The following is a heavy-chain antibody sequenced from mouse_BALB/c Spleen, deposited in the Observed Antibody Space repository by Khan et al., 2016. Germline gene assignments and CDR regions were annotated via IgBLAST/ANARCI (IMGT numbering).Heavy chain of an antibody. CDR2: IDPYNGGT. J-gene: IGHJ4*01. D-gene: IGHD2-1*01. CDR3: ASDLLWYAMDY. CDR1: GYAFTSYT. V-gene: IGHV1S135*01. Sequence: VQLKQSGPELVKPGASVKVSCRASGYAFTSYTMYWVKQSHGKSLEWIGYIDPYNGGTSYNQKFKGKATLTVHKSSSTAYMHLNSLTSEDSAVYYCASDLLWYAMDYWGQGTSVTVSS.